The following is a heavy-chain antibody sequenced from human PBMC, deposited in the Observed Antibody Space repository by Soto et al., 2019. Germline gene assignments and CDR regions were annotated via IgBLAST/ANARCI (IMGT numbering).Heavy chain of an antibody. J-gene: IGHJ5*02. D-gene: IGHD1-1*01. Sequence: QITLKESGPTLVKPTQTLTLNCTFSGFSLSTSEVGVAWIRQPPGKALEWLALLYWNDDNRYSPFLKSRLTITKDTSKNQVILTMTDMDPVDTATYYCGHTSGWTHTTWGQGTLVTVSS. V-gene: IGHV2-5*01. CDR3: GHTSGWTHTT. CDR2: LYWNDDN. CDR1: GFSLSTSEVG.